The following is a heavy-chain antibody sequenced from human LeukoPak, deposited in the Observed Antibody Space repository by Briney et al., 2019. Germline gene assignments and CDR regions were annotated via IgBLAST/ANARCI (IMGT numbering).Heavy chain of an antibody. CDR1: GFTFSSYA. J-gene: IGHJ6*03. V-gene: IGHV3-30*04. CDR3: ARTLTASSYYYMDV. CDR2: ISYDGSNK. Sequence: GGSLRLSCAASGFTFSSYAMHWVRQAPGKGLEWVAVISYDGSNKYYADSVKGRFTISRDNSKNTLYLQMNSLRAEDTAVYYCARTLTASSYYYMDVWGKGTTVTVSS.